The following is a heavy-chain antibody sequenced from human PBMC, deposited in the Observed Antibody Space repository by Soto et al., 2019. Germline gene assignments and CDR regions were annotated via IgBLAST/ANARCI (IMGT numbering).Heavy chain of an antibody. Sequence: EVQLVESGGGLVQPGGSLKLSCAASGFTFSGSAMHWVRQASGKGLEWVGRIRSKANSYATAYAASVKGRFTISRDDSKITAYLQMNSLKTEDTAVYYCTRLDDFWSGYYPDYWGQGTLVTVSS. CDR2: IRSKANSYAT. CDR1: GFTFSGSA. J-gene: IGHJ4*02. V-gene: IGHV3-73*02. D-gene: IGHD3-3*01. CDR3: TRLDDFWSGYYPDY.